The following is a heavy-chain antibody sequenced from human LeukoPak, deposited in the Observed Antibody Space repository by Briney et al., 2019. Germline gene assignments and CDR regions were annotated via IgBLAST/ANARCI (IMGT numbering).Heavy chain of an antibody. CDR3: ARVWSARELLD. Sequence: PGGSLRLSCAASGFTFNNYAMRWVRQAPGKGLEWVSGISGGGDSTFYAVSVKGRFTISKDTSKNTLFLHLTSLRAEDTAMYYCARVWSARELLDWGQGTLVTVSS. CDR1: GFTFNNYA. V-gene: IGHV3-23*01. J-gene: IGHJ4*02. CDR2: ISGGGDST. D-gene: IGHD3-3*01.